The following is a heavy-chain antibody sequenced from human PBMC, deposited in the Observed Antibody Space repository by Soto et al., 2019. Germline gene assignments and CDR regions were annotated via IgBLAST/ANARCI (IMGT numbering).Heavy chain of an antibody. J-gene: IGHJ4*02. CDR3: ASTRQGDYDVLSGYYALDY. Sequence: PSETLTLTCTASGATISSSRSYWGWLRQPPGKGLVLLVSFYYTGGTCSTYYNTSLKSRVTISVDTSKSQFSPNLRCGTAADTAVYYCASTRQGDYDVLSGYYALDYWGQGTLVTVSS. D-gene: IGHD3-3*01. V-gene: IGHV4-39*01. CDR1: GATISSSRSY. CDR2: FYYTGGT.